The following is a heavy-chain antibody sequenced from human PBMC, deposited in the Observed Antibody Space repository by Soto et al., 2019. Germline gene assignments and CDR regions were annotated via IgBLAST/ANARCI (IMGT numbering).Heavy chain of an antibody. J-gene: IGHJ6*02. CDR3: ARNKGYCSSTSCYGMDV. CDR1: GYSFTSYW. Sequence: XESLKISGKGSGYSFTSYWIVWVRQMPGKGLEWMGTIYPGDSDTRYSPSFQGQVTISADKSISTAYLQWNSLKASDTAMYFCARNKGYCSSTSCYGMDVWGQGTPVTVSS. V-gene: IGHV5-51*01. CDR2: IYPGDSDT. D-gene: IGHD2-2*01.